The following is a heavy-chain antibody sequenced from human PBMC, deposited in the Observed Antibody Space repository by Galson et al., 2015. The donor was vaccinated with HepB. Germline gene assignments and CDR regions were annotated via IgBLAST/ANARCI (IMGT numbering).Heavy chain of an antibody. CDR2: ISWDGGST. CDR3: AKGHRSGYSYGYVFDY. V-gene: IGHV3-43D*03. J-gene: IGHJ4*02. Sequence: LRLSCAASGFTFDDYAMHWVRQAPGKGLEWVSLISWDGGSTYYADSVKGRFTISRDNSKNSLYLQMNSLRAEDTALYYCAKGHRSGYSYGYVFDYWGQGTLVTVSS. D-gene: IGHD5-18*01. CDR1: GFTFDDYA.